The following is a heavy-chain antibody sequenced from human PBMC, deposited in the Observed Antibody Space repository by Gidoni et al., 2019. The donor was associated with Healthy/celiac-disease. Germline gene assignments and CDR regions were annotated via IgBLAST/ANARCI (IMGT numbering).Heavy chain of an antibody. CDR1: GGSFSGYY. Sequence: QVQLQQWGAGLLKPSETLSLTCAVYGGSFSGYYWSWIRQPPGKGLEWIGEINHSGSTNYNPSLKSRVTISVDTSKNQFSLKLSSVTAADTAVYYCARGKPDTYYYDSSGYYDLGYWGQGTLVTVSS. CDR2: INHSGST. D-gene: IGHD3-22*01. J-gene: IGHJ4*02. V-gene: IGHV4-34*01. CDR3: ARGKPDTYYYDSSGYYDLGY.